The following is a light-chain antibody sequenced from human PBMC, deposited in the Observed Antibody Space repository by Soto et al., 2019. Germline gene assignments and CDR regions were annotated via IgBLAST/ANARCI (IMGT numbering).Light chain of an antibody. CDR1: SGHSSYT. CDR2: LNSDGSH. Sequence: QLVLTQAPSGSASLGASVKLTCTLSSGHSSYTIAWHQQQPEKGPRYLMKLNSDGSHSKGDGIPDRFSGSSSGAERYLTISSLQSEDEADYYCQTWGTGFRVFGGGTKVTVL. CDR3: QTWGTGFRV. V-gene: IGLV4-69*01. J-gene: IGLJ2*01.